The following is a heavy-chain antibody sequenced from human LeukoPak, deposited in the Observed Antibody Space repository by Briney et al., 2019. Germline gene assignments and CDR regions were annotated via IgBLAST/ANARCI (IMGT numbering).Heavy chain of an antibody. V-gene: IGHV1-18*01. CDR2: INPYNGNT. CDR1: GYTFNSYG. Sequence: AASVKVSCKTSGYTFNSYGISWVRQAPGQGLAWMGWINPYNGNTNYAQNLQGRVTMTTDTSTSTAYMELRSLRSDDTAVYYCARRGLTNEDTYCNSTGCYIASGDWFDPWGQGTLVTVPS. CDR3: ARRGLTNEDTYCNSTGCYIASGDWFDP. J-gene: IGHJ5*02. D-gene: IGHD2-2*02.